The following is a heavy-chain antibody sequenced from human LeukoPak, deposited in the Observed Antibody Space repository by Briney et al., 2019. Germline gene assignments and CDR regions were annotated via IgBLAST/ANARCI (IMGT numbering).Heavy chain of an antibody. CDR2: LYYSGST. D-gene: IGHD1-26*01. J-gene: IGHJ4*02. CDR3: ARGGRFEPYFDY. Sequence: PSETLSLTCTVSGGSISSYYWSWIRQPPGKGLEWIGYLYYSGSTNYNPSLKSRVTISVDTSKNQFSLKLSSVTAADTAVYYCARGGRFEPYFDYWGQGTLVTVS. CDR1: GGSISSYY. V-gene: IGHV4-59*01.